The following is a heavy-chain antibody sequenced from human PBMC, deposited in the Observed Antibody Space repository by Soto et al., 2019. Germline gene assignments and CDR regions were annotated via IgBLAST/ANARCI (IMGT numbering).Heavy chain of an antibody. V-gene: IGHV3-23*01. CDR2: ISASGGST. CDR1: GFTFSNYG. D-gene: IGHD6-19*01. Sequence: VQVLESGGGLVQPGGSLRLSCAASGFTFSNYGMSWVRQAPGKGLEWVSGISASGGSTYYADSVKGRFTISRDNSKNTLYLQLNSLRAEDTAVYYCAKLSDIAVAGTGRHFDYWGQGTLVTVSS. CDR3: AKLSDIAVAGTGRHFDY. J-gene: IGHJ4*02.